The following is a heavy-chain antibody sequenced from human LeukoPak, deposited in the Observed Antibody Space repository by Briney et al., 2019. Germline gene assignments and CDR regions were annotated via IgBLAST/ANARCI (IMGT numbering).Heavy chain of an antibody. CDR2: IWYDGSNR. Sequence: PGGSLRLSCAASGFTFSSSGMHWVRQAPGKGLEWVAVIWYDGSNRYYADPVKGRFTVSRDNSKNTLYLQMNSLRAEDTAVYYCARAKGVSTGYRPTDYWGRGTLVTVSS. J-gene: IGHJ4*02. CDR3: ARAKGVSTGYRPTDY. D-gene: IGHD3-22*01. V-gene: IGHV3-33*01. CDR1: GFTFSSSG.